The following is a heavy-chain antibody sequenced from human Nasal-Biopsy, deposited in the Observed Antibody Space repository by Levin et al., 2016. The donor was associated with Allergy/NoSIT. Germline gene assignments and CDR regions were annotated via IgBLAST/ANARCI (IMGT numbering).Heavy chain of an antibody. Sequence: SVKVSCKASADTFSGHAISWVRQAPGQGLEWMGSIIPIFASSNYANYAQKFQGRLTITADGSTTTAYMELSSLKSEDTAVYYCARESAQDNGRVWYMDVWGKGTTVTVSS. CDR2: IIPIFASSNYA. V-gene: IGHV1-69*13. D-gene: IGHD2-8*01. CDR3: ARESAQDNGRVWYMDV. CDR1: ADTFSGHA. J-gene: IGHJ6*03.